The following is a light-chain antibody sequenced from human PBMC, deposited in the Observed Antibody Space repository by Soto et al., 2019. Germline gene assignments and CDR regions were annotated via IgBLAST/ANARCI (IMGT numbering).Light chain of an antibody. V-gene: IGLV7-43*01. Sequence: QAVVTKEPSLTVSPGGTVTLTCASNTGAVTSGYYPNWFQQKPGQAPRALIYGTTNKHSWTPARFSGSLLGDKAALTLSGVQPEDEAEYYCLLYYGGAYVFGTGTKLTVL. CDR2: GTT. CDR3: LLYYGGAYV. J-gene: IGLJ1*01. CDR1: TGAVTSGYY.